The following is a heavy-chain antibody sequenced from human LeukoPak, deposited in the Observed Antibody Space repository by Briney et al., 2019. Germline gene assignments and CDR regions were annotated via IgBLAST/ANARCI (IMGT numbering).Heavy chain of an antibody. CDR1: GLSFSNYW. J-gene: IGHJ4*02. CDR2: TNLHGTAV. V-gene: IGHV3-74*01. Sequence: PGGSLRLSCAVSGLSFSNYWMHWVRHAPGKGLVWVARTNLHGTAVDYAGSVKGRFTISRDNAKNTLFLQMNSLRAEDTAVYYCASAYTYVRLGDHWGQGTLVTVSS. CDR3: ASAYTYVRLGDH. D-gene: IGHD3-16*01.